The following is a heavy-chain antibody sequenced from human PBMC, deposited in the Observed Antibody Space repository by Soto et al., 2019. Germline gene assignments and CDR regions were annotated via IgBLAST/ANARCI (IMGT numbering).Heavy chain of an antibody. CDR1: GGSISSGGYY. Sequence: LALTCTVSGGSISSGGYYWSWIRQHPGKGLEWIGYIYYSGRTYYNPSLHSRVSIAVDTTENQFSLKLTSVTAADTSVYYCARGSFSSSSSWFDPWGRGTLVTVSS. V-gene: IGHV4-31*03. CDR2: IYYSGRT. J-gene: IGHJ5*02. D-gene: IGHD6-6*01. CDR3: ARGSFSSSSSWFDP.